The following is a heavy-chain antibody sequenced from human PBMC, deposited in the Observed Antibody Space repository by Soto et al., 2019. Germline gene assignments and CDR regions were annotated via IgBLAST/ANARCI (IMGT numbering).Heavy chain of an antibody. D-gene: IGHD6-13*01. V-gene: IGHV4-39*01. CDR1: GGSISSSSYY. CDR3: ARHPASGSSWAIYYYYGMDV. J-gene: IGHJ6*02. CDR2: IYYSGST. Sequence: SETLSLTCTVSGGSISSSSYYWGWIRQPPGKGLEWIGSIYYSGSTCYNPSLKSRVTISVDTSKNQFSLKLSSVTAADTAVYYCARHPASGSSWAIYYYYGMDVWGQGTTVTVSS.